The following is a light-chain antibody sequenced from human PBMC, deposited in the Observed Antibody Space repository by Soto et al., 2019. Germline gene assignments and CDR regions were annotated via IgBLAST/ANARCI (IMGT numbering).Light chain of an antibody. CDR1: SSDVGDYNY. CDR3: SSYTGSSTPYV. Sequence: QSALTQPASVSGSPGQSITISCTGTSSDVGDYNYVSWYQQHPGKAPKLMIYEVSNRPSGISNRFSGSKSGNTASLTISGLQTEDEADYYCSSYTGSSTPYVFGTGTKLTVL. J-gene: IGLJ1*01. V-gene: IGLV2-14*01. CDR2: EVS.